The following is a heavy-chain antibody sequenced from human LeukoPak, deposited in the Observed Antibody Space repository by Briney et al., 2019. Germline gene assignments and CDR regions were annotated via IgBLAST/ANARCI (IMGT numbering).Heavy chain of an antibody. CDR2: IYPGDSDT. CDR1: GYSFTSYW. V-gene: IGHV5-51*01. J-gene: IGHJ4*02. D-gene: IGHD2-2*01. Sequence: GASLKISCNGFGYSFTSYWIGWGRQIPGQGLEGMGIIYPGDSDTRYSPSFQGQVTISANKSISTAYLQWSSLKASDTAMYYCARIRGYQLSPADYWGQGTLVTVSS. CDR3: ARIRGYQLSPADY.